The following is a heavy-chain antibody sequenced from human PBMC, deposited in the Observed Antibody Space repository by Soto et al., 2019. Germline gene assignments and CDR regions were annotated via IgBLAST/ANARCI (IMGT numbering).Heavy chain of an antibody. CDR3: ARPTPVVTVFDY. D-gene: IGHD2-21*02. V-gene: IGHV5-51*01. Sequence: RGESLKISCKGSGYTFATYWIGWVRQTPGKGLEGMGIIYPGDSDTRYSPSFQGQVTISADKYISTAYLQWTSLKASDTAMYYCARPTPVVTVFDYWGQGPPVTVSS. CDR1: GYTFATYW. CDR2: IYPGDSDT. J-gene: IGHJ4*02.